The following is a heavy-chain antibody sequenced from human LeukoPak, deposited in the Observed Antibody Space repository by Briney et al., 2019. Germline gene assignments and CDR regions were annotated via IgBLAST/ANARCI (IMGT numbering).Heavy chain of an antibody. CDR3: ARDGGYYYDSSGYYFDL. Sequence: PSETLSLTCTVSGGSISSSSYYWGWIRQPPGKGLEWIGSIYYSGSTYYNPPLKSRVTISVDTSKNQFSLKLSSVTAADTAVYYCARDGGYYYDSSGYYFDLWGQGTLVTVSS. V-gene: IGHV4-39*07. CDR1: GGSISSSSYY. CDR2: IYYSGST. J-gene: IGHJ4*02. D-gene: IGHD3-22*01.